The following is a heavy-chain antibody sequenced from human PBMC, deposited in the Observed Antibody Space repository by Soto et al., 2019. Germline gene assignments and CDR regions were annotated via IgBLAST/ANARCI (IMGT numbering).Heavy chain of an antibody. CDR1: GGSISSYY. Sequence: PSETLSLTCTVSGGSISSYYWSWIRQPPGKGLEWIGYIYYSGSTNYNPSLKSRVTISVDTSKNQFSLKLSSVTAEDTAVYYCATSFFGELFNRFDYWGQGTLVTVSS. CDR2: IYYSGST. J-gene: IGHJ4*02. CDR3: ATSFFGELFNRFDY. V-gene: IGHV4-59*01. D-gene: IGHD3-10*01.